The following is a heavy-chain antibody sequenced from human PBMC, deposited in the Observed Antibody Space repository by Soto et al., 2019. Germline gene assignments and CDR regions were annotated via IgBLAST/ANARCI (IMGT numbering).Heavy chain of an antibody. J-gene: IGHJ6*02. CDR1: GGSISSGGYS. V-gene: IGHV4-61*08. CDR3: ARDTQTMVRGVISRYYGMDV. CDR2: IYYSGST. D-gene: IGHD3-10*01. Sequence: SETLSLTCAVSGGSISSGGYSWSWIRQPPGKGLEWIGYIYYSGSTNYNPSLKSRVTISVDTSKNQFSLKLSSVTAADTAVYYCARDTQTMVRGVISRYYGMDVWGQGTTVTSP.